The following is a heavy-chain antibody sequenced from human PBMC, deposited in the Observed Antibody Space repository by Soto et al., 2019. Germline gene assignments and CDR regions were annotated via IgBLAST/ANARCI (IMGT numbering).Heavy chain of an antibody. CDR2: IYYSGST. CDR1: GGSISSYY. D-gene: IGHD1-7*01. J-gene: IGHJ2*01. V-gene: IGHV4-59*01. CDR3: ARGASFDWNYDLWHFDL. Sequence: QVQLQESGPGLVKPSETLSLTCTVSGGSISSYYWSWIRQPPGKGLEWIGYIYYSGSTNYNPSLKSRVTISVDTSKNQFSLKLSSVTAADTAVYYCARGASFDWNYDLWHFDLWGRGTLVTVSS.